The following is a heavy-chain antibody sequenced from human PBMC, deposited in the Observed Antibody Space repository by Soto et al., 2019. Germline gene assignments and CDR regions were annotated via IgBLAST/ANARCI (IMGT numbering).Heavy chain of an antibody. CDR1: GYTFTGYY. J-gene: IGHJ4*02. CDR2: INPNSGGT. V-gene: IGHV1-2*02. Sequence: ASVKVSCKASGYTFTGYYMHWVRQAPGQGPEWMGWINPNSGGTNYAQKFQGRVTMTRDTSISTAYMELSRLRSDDTAVYYCARGPSGYDSPLFDYWGQGTLVTVSS. CDR3: ARGPSGYDSPLFDY. D-gene: IGHD5-12*01.